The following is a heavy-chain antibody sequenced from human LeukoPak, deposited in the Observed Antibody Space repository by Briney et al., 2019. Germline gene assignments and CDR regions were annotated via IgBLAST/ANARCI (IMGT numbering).Heavy chain of an antibody. Sequence: SVKVSCKASGGTLNSYGISWMQQAPGQGHERMGRIIYRVGTPTYAQRFEGRISITTDESTGTDYMELRSLRSEDTALYYCARYGLYYDDSSGYEFQHWGQGSLVIVSS. CDR2: IIYRVGTP. V-gene: IGHV1-69*05. CDR3: ARYGLYYDDSSGYEFQH. CDR1: GGTLNSYG. J-gene: IGHJ1*01. D-gene: IGHD3-22*01.